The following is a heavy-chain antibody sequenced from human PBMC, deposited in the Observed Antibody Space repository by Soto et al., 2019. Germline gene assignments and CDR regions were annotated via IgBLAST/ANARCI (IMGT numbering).Heavy chain of an antibody. CDR3: ARGLAYDRPITVAAPFDS. J-gene: IGHJ4*02. V-gene: IGHV4-34*02. CDR2: ISHSGSR. Sequence: QVQLQQWGAGLLKASETLSLTCVVSGGSFSGYFWTWIRQSPGRGLEWIGAISHSGSRNYNPAFQRRVIISVDSSKNHVSLKLSSVTAADSATYFCARGLAYDRPITVAAPFDSWGQVTLVTVSS. D-gene: IGHD6-19*01. CDR1: GGSFSGYF.